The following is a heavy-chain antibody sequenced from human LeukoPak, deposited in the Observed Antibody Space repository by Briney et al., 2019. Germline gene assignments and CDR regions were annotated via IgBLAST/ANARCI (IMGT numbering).Heavy chain of an antibody. Sequence: GGSLRLSCAASGFTFSSYWMHWVRQAPGKGLEWVSRIDCDGSGTGYADSVKGRFTISRDNAKNTLYPQMNSLRAEDMAVYYCARGDVNWGQGTLVTVSS. CDR3: ARGDVN. V-gene: IGHV3-74*01. CDR1: GFTFSSYW. J-gene: IGHJ4*02. CDR2: IDCDGSGT.